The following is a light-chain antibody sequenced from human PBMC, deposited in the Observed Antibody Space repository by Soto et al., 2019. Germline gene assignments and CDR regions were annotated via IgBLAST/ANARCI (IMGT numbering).Light chain of an antibody. CDR2: ETN. V-gene: IGLV2-23*01. CDR3: CSFAGSTSVL. Sequence: QSALTQPASVSGSPGQSITISCTGTSSDVGNYNLVSWYQQLPGSAPKLILYETNKRPSRVSDRFSGSKSGNTAPLTISGLQAEDEADYYCCSFAGSTSVLFGGGTKLTVL. J-gene: IGLJ2*01. CDR1: SSDVGNYNL.